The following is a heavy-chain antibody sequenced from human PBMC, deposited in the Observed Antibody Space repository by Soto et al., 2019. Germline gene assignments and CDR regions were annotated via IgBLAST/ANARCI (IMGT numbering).Heavy chain of an antibody. V-gene: IGHV5-51*01. CDR1: GYSFTSYW. Sequence: GESLKISCKGYGYSFTSYWIGWVRQMPGKGLEWMGIIYPGDSDTRYSPSFQGQVTISADKSISTAYLQWSSLKASDTAMYYCARIIYCTNGVCSLGMDVWGQGTTVTVSS. J-gene: IGHJ6*02. CDR3: ARIIYCTNGVCSLGMDV. CDR2: IYPGDSDT. D-gene: IGHD2-8*01.